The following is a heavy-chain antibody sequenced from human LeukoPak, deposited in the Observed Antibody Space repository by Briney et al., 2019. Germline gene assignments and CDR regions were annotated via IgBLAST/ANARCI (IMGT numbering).Heavy chain of an antibody. CDR3: ARATSSYFYYMDV. Sequence: GSLRLSCTASGFTFGDYAMSWSRQPAEKGLEWIGRIYTSGSTYYNLSLKSRVTISADTSKNQFSLNVSSVTAADTAVYYCARATSSYFYYMDVWGKGTTVTISS. V-gene: IGHV4-4*07. CDR2: IYTSGST. J-gene: IGHJ6*03. D-gene: IGHD5-12*01. CDR1: GFTFGDYA.